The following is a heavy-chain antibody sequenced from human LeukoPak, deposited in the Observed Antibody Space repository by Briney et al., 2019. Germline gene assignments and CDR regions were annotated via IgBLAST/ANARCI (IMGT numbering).Heavy chain of an antibody. CDR2: IKPDGSKK. D-gene: IGHD3-10*01. J-gene: IGHJ3*01. Sequence: RSGGSLRLSCEASEFTFSSYWMNWVRQAPGKGLEWVANIKPDGSKKYYVDSVKGRFTISRDNADNVLYLEMNNLRADDTSVYYCARASHDFGSGTYSSALWGQGTLVIVSA. V-gene: IGHV3-7*01. CDR1: EFTFSSYW. CDR3: ARASHDFGSGTYSSAL.